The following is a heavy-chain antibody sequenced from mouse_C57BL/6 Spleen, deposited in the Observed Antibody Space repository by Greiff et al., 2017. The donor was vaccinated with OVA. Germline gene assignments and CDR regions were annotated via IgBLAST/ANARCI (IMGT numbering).Heavy chain of an antibody. V-gene: IGHV1-72*01. D-gene: IGHD2-3*01. Sequence: QVHVKQPGAELVKPGASVKLSCKASGYTFTSYWMHWVKQRPGRGLEWIGRIDPNSGGTKYNEKFKSKATLTVDKPSSTAYMQLSSLTSEDSAVYYCARERWLLRGDAMDYWGQGTSVTVSS. CDR1: GYTFTSYW. J-gene: IGHJ4*01. CDR2: IDPNSGGT. CDR3: ARERWLLRGDAMDY.